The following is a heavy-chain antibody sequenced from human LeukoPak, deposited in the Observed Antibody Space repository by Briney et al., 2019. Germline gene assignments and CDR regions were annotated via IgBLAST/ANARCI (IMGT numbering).Heavy chain of an antibody. V-gene: IGHV1-18*01. D-gene: IGHD2-15*01. CDR2: ISAYNGNT. CDR3: ARDLKHIVVVVAATPFYYYYGMDV. J-gene: IGHJ6*02. CDR1: GYTFTSYA. Sequence: GASVKVSCKASGYTFTSYAMHWVRQAPGQGLEWMGWISAYNGNTNYAQKLQGRVTMTTDTSTSTAYMELRSLRSDDTAVYYCARDLKHIVVVVAATPFYYYYGMDVWGQGTTVTVSS.